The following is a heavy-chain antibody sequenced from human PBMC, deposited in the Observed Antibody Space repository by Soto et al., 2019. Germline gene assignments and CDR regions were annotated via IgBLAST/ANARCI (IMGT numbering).Heavy chain of an antibody. D-gene: IGHD1-1*01. CDR2: IIPIFRTP. CDR1: GDTFDTFA. V-gene: IGHV1-69*12. Sequence: QVQLVQSGAEVVKPGSSVKVSCKASGDTFDTFAISWVRQAPGQGLEWMGGIIPIFRTPDYGQKFQGRVKITADESTSTAYMDLSSLRSEDTAVYYCARDKDREQLGGNYDYTLDVWGQGTTVTVSS. CDR3: ARDKDREQLGGNYDYTLDV. J-gene: IGHJ6*02.